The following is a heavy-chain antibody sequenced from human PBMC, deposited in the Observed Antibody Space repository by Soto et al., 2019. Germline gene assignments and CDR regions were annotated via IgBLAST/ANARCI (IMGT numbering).Heavy chain of an antibody. J-gene: IGHJ4*02. CDR1: GYTFTSYA. D-gene: IGHD2-2*01. CDR3: ARALGYCSSTSCFDGDY. Sequence: ASVKVSCKASGYTFTSYAMHWVRQAPGQRLEWMGWINAGNGNTKYSQKFQGRVTITRDTSASTAYMELSSLRSEDTAVYYCARALGYCSSTSCFDGDYWGQGTLVTVAS. CDR2: INAGNGNT. V-gene: IGHV1-3*01.